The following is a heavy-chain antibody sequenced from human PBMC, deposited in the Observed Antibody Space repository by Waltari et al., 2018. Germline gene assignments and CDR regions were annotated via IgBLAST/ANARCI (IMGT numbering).Heavy chain of an antibody. Sequence: QEQMVESGGGVVQPGRPLSLSCSISGFLFSNYAMNWVRQAPGKGLEWLAVISYDGSSQYYADSVKGRFSVSRDSFKNTVYLHMNGLRTEDTAVYYCARAVTGEDAFDMWGQGTMVTVSS. V-gene: IGHV3-30-3*01. D-gene: IGHD2-21*02. CDR2: ISYDGSSQ. CDR3: ARAVTGEDAFDM. CDR1: GFLFSNYA. J-gene: IGHJ3*02.